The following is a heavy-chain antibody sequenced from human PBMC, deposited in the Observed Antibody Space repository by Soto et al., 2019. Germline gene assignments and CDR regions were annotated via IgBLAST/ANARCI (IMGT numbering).Heavy chain of an antibody. V-gene: IGHV3-30*03. Sequence: QVQLVESGGGVVQPGRSLRLSCAASGFTFSSYGMHWVRQAPGKGLEWVAVISYDGSNKYYADSVKGRFTISRDNSKNTLYLQMNSVRAEDTAVYYCARDSSGYYYYYGMDVWGQGTTVTVSS. CDR1: GFTFSSYG. CDR3: ARDSSGYYYYYGMDV. CDR2: ISYDGSNK. D-gene: IGHD6-19*01. J-gene: IGHJ6*02.